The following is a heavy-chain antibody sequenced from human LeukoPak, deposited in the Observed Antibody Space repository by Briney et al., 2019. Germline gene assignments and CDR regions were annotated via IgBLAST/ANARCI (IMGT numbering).Heavy chain of an antibody. J-gene: IGHJ3*02. CDR1: GCSVSSNY. Sequence: PAGGSLRLSCAASGCSVSSNYISWVRQAPGKGLEWVSTLYSGGTTYYIDSVKGRFSISRDSSKNPVYLQMISLRVEDTAVYYCARYGVNDAFDIWGQGTMVTVSS. D-gene: IGHD4-17*01. CDR3: ARYGVNDAFDI. CDR2: LYSGGTT. V-gene: IGHV3-53*01.